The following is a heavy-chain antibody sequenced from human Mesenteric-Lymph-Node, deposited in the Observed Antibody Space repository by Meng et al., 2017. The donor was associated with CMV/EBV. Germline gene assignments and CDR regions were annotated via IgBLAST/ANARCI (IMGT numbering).Heavy chain of an antibody. CDR2: IYWDDDK. CDR1: GFSLSTSGVG. V-gene: IGHV2-5*02. Sequence: QITLKESGPTLVKPTQILTLTCTFSGFSLSTSGVGVGWIRQPPGKALEWLALIYWDDDKRYSPSLKSRLTITKDTSKNQVVLTMTNMDPVDTATYYCAHSSGIAAAGPFNFDYWGQGTLVTVSS. D-gene: IGHD6-13*01. J-gene: IGHJ4*02. CDR3: AHSSGIAAAGPFNFDY.